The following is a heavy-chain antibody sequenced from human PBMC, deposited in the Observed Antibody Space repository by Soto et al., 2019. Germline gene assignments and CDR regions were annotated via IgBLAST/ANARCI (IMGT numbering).Heavy chain of an antibody. D-gene: IGHD2-15*01. CDR2: ISAYNGNT. Sequence: ASVKVSCKASGYTFTSYGISWVRQAPGQGLEWMGWISAYNGNTNYAQKLQGRVTMTTDTSTSTAYMELRSLRSDDTAVYYCARDYCCGDSCRYSVSYYCAQGTLVTVSA. J-gene: IGHJ4*02. V-gene: IGHV1-18*01. CDR1: GYTFTSYG. CDR3: ARDYCCGDSCRYSVSYY.